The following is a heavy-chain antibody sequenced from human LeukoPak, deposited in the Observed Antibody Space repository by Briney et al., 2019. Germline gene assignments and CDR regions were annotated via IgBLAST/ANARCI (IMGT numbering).Heavy chain of an antibody. Sequence: SETLSLTCTVSGDSMSRYYWSWIRQPPGKGLEWIGYIDYRGSTKYNFSLKSRVTMSVDTSKNQFSLKLTSVTAADTAIYYCARVSVSNFPDFDYWAQGSLVTVSS. CDR3: ARVSVSNFPDFDY. D-gene: IGHD4-11*01. CDR2: IDYRGST. J-gene: IGHJ4*02. CDR1: GDSMSRYY. V-gene: IGHV4-59*01.